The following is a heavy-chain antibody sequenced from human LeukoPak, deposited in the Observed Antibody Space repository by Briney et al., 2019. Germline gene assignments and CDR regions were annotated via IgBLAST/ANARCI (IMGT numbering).Heavy chain of an antibody. CDR1: GYTFTSYG. D-gene: IGHD6-13*01. Sequence: ASVKVSCKASGYTFTSYGISWVRQAPGQGLEWMGWISAYNGNTNYAQKLQGRVTMTTDTSTSTAYMELRSLRSDDTAVYYCARAPATGYSSSWYLYWGQGTLVTVSS. J-gene: IGHJ4*02. CDR3: ARAPATGYSSSWYLY. V-gene: IGHV1-18*01. CDR2: ISAYNGNT.